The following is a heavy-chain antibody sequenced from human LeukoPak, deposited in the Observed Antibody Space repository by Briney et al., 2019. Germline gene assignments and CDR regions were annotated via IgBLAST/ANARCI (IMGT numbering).Heavy chain of an antibody. Sequence: GGSLRLSCAASGFTFSSYGMHWVRQAPGKGLEWVAFIRYDGSNKYYADSVKGRFTISRDNSKNTLYLQMNSLRAEDTALYYCAKDLGFSDGSLRPAFDIWGQGTMVTVSS. CDR3: AKDLGFSDGSLRPAFDI. D-gene: IGHD2-21*02. CDR1: GFTFSSYG. CDR2: IRYDGSNK. J-gene: IGHJ3*02. V-gene: IGHV3-30*02.